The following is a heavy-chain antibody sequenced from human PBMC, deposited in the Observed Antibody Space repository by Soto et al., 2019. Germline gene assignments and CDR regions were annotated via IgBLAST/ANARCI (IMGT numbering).Heavy chain of an antibody. Sequence: SETLSLTCAVYGGSFSGYYWSWIRQPPGKGLEWIGEINHSGSTNYNPSLKSRVTISVDTSKNQFSLKLSSVTAADTAVYYCARYCYYYYYYMDVWGKGTTVTVSS. D-gene: IGHD2-15*01. V-gene: IGHV4-34*01. J-gene: IGHJ6*03. CDR2: INHSGST. CDR1: GGSFSGYY. CDR3: ARYCYYYYYYMDV.